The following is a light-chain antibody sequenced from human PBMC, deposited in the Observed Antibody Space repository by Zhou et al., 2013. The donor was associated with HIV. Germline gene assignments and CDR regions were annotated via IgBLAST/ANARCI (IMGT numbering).Light chain of an antibody. CDR2: KAS. CDR3: QHYNSYPWT. CDR1: QSMSSW. Sequence: DIQMTQSPSTLSASVGDRVTITCRASQSMSSWLAWYQHKPGKAPKLLIYKASTLESGVPSRFSGSGSGTEFTLTISSLQPDDFATYYCQHYNSYPWTFGQGTKVE. J-gene: IGKJ1*01. V-gene: IGKV1-5*03.